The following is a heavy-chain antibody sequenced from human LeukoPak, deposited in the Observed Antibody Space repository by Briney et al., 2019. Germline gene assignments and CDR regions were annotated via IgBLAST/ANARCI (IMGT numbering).Heavy chain of an antibody. D-gene: IGHD3-16*02. J-gene: IGHJ4*02. CDR2: VSYDGSNK. CDR3: AIGDSLGELSSSFEY. V-gene: IGHV3-30*04. CDR1: GFIFSNYA. Sequence: GRSLRLSCAASGFIFSNYAMHWVRQAPDKGLEWVAVVSYDGSNKYYADSVKGRFTVSRDNSKNTLYLQMNSLRAEDTAVYYCAIGDSLGELSSSFEYWDQGTLVTVSS.